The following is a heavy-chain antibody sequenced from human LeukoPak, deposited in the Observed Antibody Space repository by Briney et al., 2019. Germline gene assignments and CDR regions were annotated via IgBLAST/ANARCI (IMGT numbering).Heavy chain of an antibody. CDR3: AREYSPDYFDY. CDR2: ISCSGGNT. Sequence: GGSLRLSCAASGFTFSSYAMSWVRQAPGKGLEWVSGISCSGGNTYYADSVKGRFTISRDNAKNSLYLQMNSLRAEDTAVYYCAREYSPDYFDYWGQGTLVTVSS. V-gene: IGHV3-23*01. J-gene: IGHJ4*02. CDR1: GFTFSSYA. D-gene: IGHD2-21*01.